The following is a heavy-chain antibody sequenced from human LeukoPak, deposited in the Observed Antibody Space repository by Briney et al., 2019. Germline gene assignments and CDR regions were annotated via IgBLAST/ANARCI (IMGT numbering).Heavy chain of an antibody. V-gene: IGHV4-59*08. Sequence: SETLSLTCTVSGGSISTYYWSWIRQPPGKGLEWIGYIYHSGTTDYNPSLKSRVSISEDTSKNQFSLQLSSVTAADTAVFYCARLYPDHDAFDIWGPGTMVTVSS. D-gene: IGHD1-14*01. CDR1: GGSISTYY. CDR3: ARLYPDHDAFDI. CDR2: IYHSGTT. J-gene: IGHJ3*02.